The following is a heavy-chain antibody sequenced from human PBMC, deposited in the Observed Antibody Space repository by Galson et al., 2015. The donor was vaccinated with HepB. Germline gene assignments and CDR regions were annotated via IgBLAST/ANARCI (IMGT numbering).Heavy chain of an antibody. V-gene: IGHV4-34*01. J-gene: IGHJ4*03. CDR1: GGSFSGYY. CDR3: ARGPRYCSGGSCGRYFDY. D-gene: IGHD2-15*01. Sequence: CAVYGGSFSGYYWSWIRQPPGKGLEWIGEINHSGSTNYNPSLKSRVTISVDTSKNQFSLKLSSVTAADTAVYYCARGPRYCSGGSCGRYFDYWGQGTLVTVSS. CDR2: INHSGST.